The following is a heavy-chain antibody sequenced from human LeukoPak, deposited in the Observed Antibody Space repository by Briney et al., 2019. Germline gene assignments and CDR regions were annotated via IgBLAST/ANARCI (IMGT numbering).Heavy chain of an antibody. CDR2: ISAYNGNT. CDR3: ARVRGYYYDSSGYYGSYGMDV. CDR1: GYTFTSYG. J-gene: IGHJ6*02. Sequence: ASVKVSCKASGYTFTSYGISWVRQAPGQGLEWMGWISAYNGNTNYAQKLQGRVTMTTDTSTSTAYMELRSLRSNDTAVYYCARVRGYYYDSSGYYGSYGMDVWGQGTTVTVSS. V-gene: IGHV1-18*01. D-gene: IGHD3-22*01.